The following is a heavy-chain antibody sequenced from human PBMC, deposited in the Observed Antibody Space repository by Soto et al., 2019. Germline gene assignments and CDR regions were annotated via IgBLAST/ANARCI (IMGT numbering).Heavy chain of an antibody. J-gene: IGHJ5*02. CDR2: MSPNSGHA. V-gene: IGHV1-8*01. CDR3: ARDYGANSGWFDP. D-gene: IGHD4-17*01. CDR1: GYNFITYD. Sequence: QVQLVQSGAEVKKPGASVKVSCKASGYNFITYDINWVRQSTGQGLEWVGWMSPNSGHAGYAPKFQGRVTMTRDTSISTAYMELSSLRSEDTAVYYCARDYGANSGWFDPWGQGTLVTVSS.